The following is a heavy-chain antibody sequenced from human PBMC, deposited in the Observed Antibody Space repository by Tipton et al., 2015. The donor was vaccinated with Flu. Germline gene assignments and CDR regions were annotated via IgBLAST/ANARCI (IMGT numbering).Heavy chain of an antibody. V-gene: IGHV3-48*04. Sequence: VQLVQSGGGVVQPGRSLRLSCAASRFTFSTYSMHWVRQAPGKGLEWISYISRGGTAIYYADSVKGRFTISRDNAKNSPYLQMNSLRADDTAVYFCARENCVSTRCSYFDHWGQGTPVTVSS. CDR2: ISRGGTAI. CDR3: ARENCVSTRCSYFDH. CDR1: RFTFSTYS. D-gene: IGHD2-2*01. J-gene: IGHJ4*02.